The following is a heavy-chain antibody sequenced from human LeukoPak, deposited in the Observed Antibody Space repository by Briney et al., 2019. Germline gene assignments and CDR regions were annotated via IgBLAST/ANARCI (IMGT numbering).Heavy chain of an antibody. V-gene: IGHV4-39*01. CDR2: IYYSGST. D-gene: IGHD3-10*01. CDR1: GGSISSSSNY. CDR3: ASRPGYYYGSGSFTFDY. Sequence: SETLSLTCTVSGGSISSSSNYWGWIRQPPGKGLEWIGSIYYSGSTYYNPSLKSRVTISVDTSKNQFSLKLSSVTAADTAVYYCASRPGYYYGSGSFTFDYWGQGTLVTVSS. J-gene: IGHJ4*02.